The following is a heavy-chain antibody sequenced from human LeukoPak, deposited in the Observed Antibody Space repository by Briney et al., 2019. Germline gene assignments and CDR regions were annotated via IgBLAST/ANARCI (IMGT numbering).Heavy chain of an antibody. Sequence: PSETLSLTCTVSGGSISNYYWSWIRQPPGKGLEWIGEIYHSGSTNYNPSLKSRVTISVDKSKNQFSLKLSSVTAADTAVYYCASDYDSSGYLVRWGQGTLVTVSS. J-gene: IGHJ4*02. CDR2: IYHSGST. CDR3: ASDYDSSGYLVR. D-gene: IGHD3-22*01. V-gene: IGHV4-59*12. CDR1: GGSISNYY.